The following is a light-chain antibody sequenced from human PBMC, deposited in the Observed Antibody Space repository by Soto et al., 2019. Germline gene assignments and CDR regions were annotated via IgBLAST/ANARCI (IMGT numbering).Light chain of an antibody. CDR2: RAS. V-gene: IGKV3-15*01. CDR1: QSVNSD. CDR3: QHYNFWPHS. Sequence: EIGMTQSPATLSLSPGERATLSCRASQSVNSDLAWYQQKPGQAPRLLIYRASIRATGVPARFSGSGSGTEFTLTISGLQSEDVSIYFCQHYNFWPHSFGQGTKVDIK. J-gene: IGKJ2*01.